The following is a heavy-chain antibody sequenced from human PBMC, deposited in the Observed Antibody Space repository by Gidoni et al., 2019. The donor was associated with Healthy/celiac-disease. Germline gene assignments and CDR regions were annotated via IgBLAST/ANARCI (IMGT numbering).Heavy chain of an antibody. D-gene: IGHD1-26*01. CDR3: ARERWELLGGAFDI. Sequence: EVQLVESGGGLVQPGGSLRLSCAASGFTFSSYEMNWVRQAPGKGLEWVSYISSSGSTIYYADSVKGRFTISRDNAKNSLYLQMNSLRAEDTAVYYCARERWELLGGAFDIWGQGTMVTVSS. V-gene: IGHV3-48*03. CDR2: ISSSGSTI. J-gene: IGHJ3*02. CDR1: GFTFSSYE.